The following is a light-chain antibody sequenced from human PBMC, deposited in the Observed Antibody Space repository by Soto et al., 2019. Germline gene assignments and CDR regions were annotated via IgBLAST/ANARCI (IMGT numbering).Light chain of an antibody. CDR1: SSDIGGYNY. Sequence: QSVLTQPASVSGSPGQSITISCTGTSSDIGGYNYVSWYQQHPGKAPKLMVYEVINRPSGVSNRFSGSKSGSTASLIISGPQAEDEADYYCSSYTSTTTPVFGGGTKLTVL. CDR3: SSYTSTTTPV. V-gene: IGLV2-14*01. CDR2: EVI. J-gene: IGLJ3*02.